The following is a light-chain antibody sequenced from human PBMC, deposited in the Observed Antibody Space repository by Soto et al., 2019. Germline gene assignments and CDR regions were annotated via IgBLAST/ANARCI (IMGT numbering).Light chain of an antibody. CDR3: AAWDDSLNGYV. J-gene: IGLJ1*01. V-gene: IGLV1-44*01. CDR2: ANN. CDR1: SSNIGSNT. Sequence: QSVLTQPPSASGTPGQRVTISCSGSSSNIGSNTVNWYQQLPGTAPKLLIHANNQQPSGVPDRFSGSKSGTSASLAISWLQSEEADYYCAAWDDSLNGYVFGTGTKVTVL.